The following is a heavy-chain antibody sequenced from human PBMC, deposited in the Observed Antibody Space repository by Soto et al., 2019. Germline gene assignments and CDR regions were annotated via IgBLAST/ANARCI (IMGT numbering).Heavy chain of an antibody. D-gene: IGHD5-12*01. CDR3: LRGNSGYGNFEY. Sequence: PGGSLRLSCAASGFNFSSYWMHWVRQAPGKGLVWVSRIKGDGSETNYADSVKGRFTISRDNAKNTLYLQLNSLRAEDTAVYYCLRGNSGYGNFEYWGQGTRVTVSS. CDR2: IKGDGSET. CDR1: GFNFSSYW. V-gene: IGHV3-74*01. J-gene: IGHJ4*02.